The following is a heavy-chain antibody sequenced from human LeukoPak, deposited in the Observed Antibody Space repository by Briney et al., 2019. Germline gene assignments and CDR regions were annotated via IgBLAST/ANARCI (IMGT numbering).Heavy chain of an antibody. CDR2: IYYSGST. CDR1: GGSISSSSYY. V-gene: IGHV4-39*07. CDR3: ARGRRFWDY. Sequence: SETLSLTCTVSGGSISSSSYYWGWIRQPPGKGLEWIGSIYYSGSTYYNPSLKSRVTISVDTSKNQFSLKLSSVTAADTAVHYCARGRRFWDYWGQGTLVTVSS. D-gene: IGHD3-3*01. J-gene: IGHJ4*02.